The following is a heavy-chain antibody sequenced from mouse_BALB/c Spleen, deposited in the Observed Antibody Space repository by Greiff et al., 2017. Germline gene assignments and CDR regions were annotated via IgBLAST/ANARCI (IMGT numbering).Heavy chain of an antibody. J-gene: IGHJ2*01. V-gene: IGHV2-2*02. CDR1: GFSLTSYG. CDR3: ARNRGLRDYFDY. D-gene: IGHD1-1*01. CDR2: IWSGGST. Sequence: VQRVESGPGLVQPSQSLSITCTVSGFSLTSYGVHWVRQSPGKGLEWLGVIWSGGSTDYNAAFISRLSISKDNSKSQVFFKMNSLQANDTAIYYCARNRGLRDYFDYWGQGTTLTVSS.